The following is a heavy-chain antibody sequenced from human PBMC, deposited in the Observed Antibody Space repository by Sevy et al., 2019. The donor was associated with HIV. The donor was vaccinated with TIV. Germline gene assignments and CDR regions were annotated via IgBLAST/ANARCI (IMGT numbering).Heavy chain of an antibody. V-gene: IGHV1-2*06. Sequence: ASVKVSCKASGYTFTGYYMHWVRQAPGQGLEWMGRINPNSGGTNYAQKFQGRVTMTRDTSISTAYVELSRLRSDDTAVYYCAREGSITMVQGVISNWFDPWGQGTLVTVSS. D-gene: IGHD3-10*01. CDR2: INPNSGGT. J-gene: IGHJ5*02. CDR3: AREGSITMVQGVISNWFDP. CDR1: GYTFTGYY.